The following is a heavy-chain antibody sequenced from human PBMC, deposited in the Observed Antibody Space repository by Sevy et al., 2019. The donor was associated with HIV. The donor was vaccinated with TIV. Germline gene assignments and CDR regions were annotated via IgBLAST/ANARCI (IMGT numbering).Heavy chain of an antibody. D-gene: IGHD3-22*01. J-gene: IGHJ1*01. Sequence: GGSLRLSCAASGFTFSSYAMHWVRQAPGKGLEWVAVISYDGSNKYYEDSVKGRFTISRDNSKNTLYLQMNSLRAEDTAVYYCARERYYDSSDGYFQHWGQGTLVTVSS. CDR3: ARERYYDSSDGYFQH. V-gene: IGHV3-30-3*01. CDR2: ISYDGSNK. CDR1: GFTFSSYA.